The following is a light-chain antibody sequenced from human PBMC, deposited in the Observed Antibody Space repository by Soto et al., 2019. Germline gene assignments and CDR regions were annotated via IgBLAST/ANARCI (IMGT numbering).Light chain of an antibody. CDR1: RSDIGLYDY. CDR3: LSFTTTSSHV. J-gene: IGLJ1*01. V-gene: IGLV2-14*01. CDR2: EVN. Sequence: SLLTEPASLSVSPGHSITISCTGTRSDIGLYDYDSWFQQQPGHAHKPMLSEVNHRHSGVFNRFYGSKSGNTAHLTISGIQVEDEAEYFCLSFTTTSSHVFGTGTKVTVL.